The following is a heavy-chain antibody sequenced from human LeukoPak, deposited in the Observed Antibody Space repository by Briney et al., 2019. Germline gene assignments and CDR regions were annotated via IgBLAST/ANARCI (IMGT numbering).Heavy chain of an antibody. D-gene: IGHD6-19*01. CDR1: GGSISGYY. J-gene: IGHJ5*02. Sequence: SETLSLTCAVSGGSISGYYWHWIRQPPGKGLEWIGYISYSGSTNYNPSLKSRVSISVDTSKNQFSLKLTSVTAADTALYYCARDLRIAVAGTWFDPWGQGTLVTVSS. CDR2: ISYSGST. CDR3: ARDLRIAVAGTWFDP. V-gene: IGHV4-59*01.